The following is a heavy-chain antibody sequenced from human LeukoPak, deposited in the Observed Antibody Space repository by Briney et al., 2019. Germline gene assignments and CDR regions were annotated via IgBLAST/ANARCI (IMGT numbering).Heavy chain of an antibody. J-gene: IGHJ4*02. CDR2: ITSSSTNI. CDR3: ARDKVVGATYFDY. Sequence: GGSLRLSCAASGFTFSTYNMNWVRQAPGKGLEWVSHITSSSTNIYYADSVKGRFTISRDNPKNSLYLQMDSLRAEDTAMYYCARDKVVGATYFDYWGQGILVTVSS. D-gene: IGHD1-26*01. V-gene: IGHV3-48*04. CDR1: GFTFSTYN.